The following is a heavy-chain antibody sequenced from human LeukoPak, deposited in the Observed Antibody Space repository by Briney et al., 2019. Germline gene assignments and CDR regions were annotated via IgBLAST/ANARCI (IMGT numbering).Heavy chain of an antibody. J-gene: IGHJ4*02. CDR1: DGFISSYY. CDR3: ARLYGSGSYYNY. Sequence: SETLSLTCTVSDGFISSYYWSWIRQPPGQGLEWVGEINHSGSTNYNPSLKSRVTISVDTSKNQFSLKLSSVTAADTAVYYCARLYGSGSYYNYWGQGTLVTVSS. V-gene: IGHV4-34*01. CDR2: INHSGST. D-gene: IGHD3-10*01.